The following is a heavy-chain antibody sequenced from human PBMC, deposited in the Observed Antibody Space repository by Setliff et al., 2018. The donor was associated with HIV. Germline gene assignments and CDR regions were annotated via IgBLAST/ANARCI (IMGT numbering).Heavy chain of an antibody. Sequence: SETLSLTCTVSGGSISSSNYYWGWIRQPPGKGLEWIGSIYYSGSTNYNPSLKSLVTISVDTSKNQFSLILSCVTAAGAAVYDCGRDRREEGMVRGVGLYYYYYMDVWGNGTTVTVSS. CDR2: IYYSGST. J-gene: IGHJ6*03. D-gene: IGHD3-10*01. CDR3: GRDRREEGMVRGVGLYYYYYMDV. CDR1: GGSISSSNYY. V-gene: IGHV4-39*07.